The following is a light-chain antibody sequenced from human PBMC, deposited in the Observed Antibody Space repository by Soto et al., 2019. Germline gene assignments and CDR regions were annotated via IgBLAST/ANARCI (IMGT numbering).Light chain of an antibody. V-gene: IGLV2-8*01. CDR1: SSDVGGYNY. CDR3: SSYAGSNSYA. CDR2: EVS. J-gene: IGLJ1*01. Sequence: QSALTQPPSASGSPGQSVTISCTGTSSDVGGYNYASWYQQHPGKAPKLMIYEVSKRPSGVPDRFSGSKSGNTASLTVSGLQAEDEADYYCSSYAGSNSYAFGTGTKVTVL.